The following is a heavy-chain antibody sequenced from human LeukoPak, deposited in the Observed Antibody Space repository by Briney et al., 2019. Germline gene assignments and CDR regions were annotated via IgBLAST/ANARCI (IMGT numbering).Heavy chain of an antibody. D-gene: IGHD6-19*01. J-gene: IGHJ6*02. CDR1: GFTFDDYA. V-gene: IGHV3-9*01. CDR3: AKDIGKSSGWFLYYYGMDV. Sequence: GGSLRLSCAASGFTFDDYAMHWVRQAPGKGLEWVSGISWNSGSIGYADSVKGRFTISRDNAKNSLYLQMNSLRAEDTALYYCAKDIGKSSGWFLYYYGMDVRGQGTTVTVSS. CDR2: ISWNSGSI.